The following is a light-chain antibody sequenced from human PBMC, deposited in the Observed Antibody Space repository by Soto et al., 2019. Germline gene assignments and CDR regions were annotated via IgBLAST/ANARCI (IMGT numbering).Light chain of an antibody. CDR2: GNS. CDR3: PSYDSRLSGPGV. CDR1: SSNIGAGYD. Sequence: QSVLTQPPSVSGAPGQRVTISCTGSSSNIGAGYDVHWYQQLPGTAPKLLIYGNSNRPSGVPDRFSGSKSGTSASLAITGLHAEDEADYYRPSYDSRLSGPGVFGGGTKLTVL. V-gene: IGLV1-40*01. J-gene: IGLJ2*01.